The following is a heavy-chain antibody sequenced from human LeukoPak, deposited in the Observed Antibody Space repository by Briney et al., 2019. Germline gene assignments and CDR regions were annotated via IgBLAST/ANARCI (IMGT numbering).Heavy chain of an antibody. CDR3: ARAHDSSGYYYPDAFDI. CDR1: GGSISSYY. Sequence: PSETLSLTCTVSGGSISSYYWSWIRQPAGKGLEWIGRIYTSGGTNYNPSLKSRVTMSVDTSKNQFSLKLSSVTAADTAVYYCARAHDSSGYYYPDAFDIWGQGTMVTVSS. V-gene: IGHV4-4*07. D-gene: IGHD3-22*01. CDR2: IYTSGGT. J-gene: IGHJ3*02.